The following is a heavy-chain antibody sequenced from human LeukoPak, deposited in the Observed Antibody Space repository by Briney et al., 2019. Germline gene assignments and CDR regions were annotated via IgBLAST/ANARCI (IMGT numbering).Heavy chain of an antibody. CDR1: GYTFTDYY. J-gene: IGHJ4*02. D-gene: IGHD4-23*01. V-gene: IGHV1-69*13. CDR2: IIPIFGTA. Sequence: SVKVSCKASGYTFTDYYMQWVRQAPGQGLEWMGGIIPIFGTANYAQKFQGRVTIIADESTSTAYMELSSLRSEDTAVYYCAREDGGGYFDSWGQGILVTVSS. CDR3: AREDGGGYFDS.